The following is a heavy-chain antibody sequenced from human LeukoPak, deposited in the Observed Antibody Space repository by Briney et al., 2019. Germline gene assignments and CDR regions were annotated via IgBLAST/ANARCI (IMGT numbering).Heavy chain of an antibody. V-gene: IGHV4-59*08. CDR3: ARHESSGWYNY. D-gene: IGHD6-19*01. J-gene: IGHJ4*02. Sequence: SETLSLTCSVSGASISRYYWSWIGQPPGKGLEWIGYFHHSGNTNYSPSLSSRITMSVDTSKNQFSLRLNSVTAADTAIYYCARHESSGWYNYWGQGTLVTVSS. CDR1: GASISRYY. CDR2: FHHSGNT.